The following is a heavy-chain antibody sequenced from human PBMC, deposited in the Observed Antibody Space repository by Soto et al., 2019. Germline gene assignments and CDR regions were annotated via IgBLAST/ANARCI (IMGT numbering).Heavy chain of an antibody. D-gene: IGHD3-3*01. J-gene: IGHJ4*02. CDR2: ISGSGGST. CDR3: AREALTIFGVVTEGTFDY. CDR1: GFTFSSFA. V-gene: IGHV3-23*01. Sequence: LRLSCAASGFTFSSFAMSWVRQAPGKGLDWVSAISGSGGSTYSADSVKGRFTISRDNSKNTLYLQMNSLRAEDTAVYYCAREALTIFGVVTEGTFDYWGQGTLVTVSS.